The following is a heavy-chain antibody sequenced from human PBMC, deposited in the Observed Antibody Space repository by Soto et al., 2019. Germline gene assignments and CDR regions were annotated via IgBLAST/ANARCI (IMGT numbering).Heavy chain of an antibody. V-gene: IGHV1-69*12. Sequence: QVQLVQSGAEVKKPGSSVKVSCKASGGTFSSYAISWVRQAPGQGLEWMGGIIPIFGTANYAQKFQGRVTITAGESTSTDYMELSSLRSEDTAVYYCARDPYYYDSSGYNYNWFDPWGQGTLVTVSS. CDR2: IIPIFGTA. D-gene: IGHD3-22*01. CDR3: ARDPYYYDSSGYNYNWFDP. CDR1: GGTFSSYA. J-gene: IGHJ5*02.